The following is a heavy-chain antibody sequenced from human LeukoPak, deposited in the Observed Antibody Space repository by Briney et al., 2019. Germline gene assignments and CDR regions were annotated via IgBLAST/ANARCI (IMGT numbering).Heavy chain of an antibody. Sequence: GGSLRLSCAASGFIFDDYGMSWVRQAPGKGLGWVSYISSSGGTIYYADSMKGRFTISRDNAKNSLYLQMNSLRAEDTAVYYCARTAVNAFDIWGQGTMVTVSS. CDR3: ARTAVNAFDI. CDR2: ISSSGGTI. CDR1: GFIFDDYG. D-gene: IGHD2-21*02. J-gene: IGHJ3*02. V-gene: IGHV3-48*03.